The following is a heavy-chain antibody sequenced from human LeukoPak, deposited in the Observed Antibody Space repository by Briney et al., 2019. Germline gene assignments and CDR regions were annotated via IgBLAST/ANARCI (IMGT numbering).Heavy chain of an antibody. Sequence: SETLSLTCTVSGGSISSYYWSWIRQPPGKGLEWIGYIYYSGSTNYNPSLKSRVTISVDTSKNQFSLKLSSVTAADTAVYYCARVSSGADNWFDSWGQGTLVTVSS. J-gene: IGHJ5*01. D-gene: IGHD2/OR15-2a*01. CDR3: ARVSSGADNWFDS. CDR2: IYYSGST. V-gene: IGHV4-59*01. CDR1: GGSISSYY.